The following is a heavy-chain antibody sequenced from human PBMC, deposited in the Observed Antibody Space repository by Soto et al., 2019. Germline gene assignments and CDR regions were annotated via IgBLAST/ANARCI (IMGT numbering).Heavy chain of an antibody. V-gene: IGHV4-59*01. CDR1: GGSISSYY. CDR2: IYYSGST. J-gene: IGHJ6*03. Sequence: SETLSLTCTVSGGSISSYYWSWIRQPPGKGLEWIGYIYYSGSTNYNPSLKSRVTISVDTSKNQFSLKLSSVTAADTAVYYCAREVFYYYYMDVWGKGTTVTVSS. CDR3: AREVFYYYYMDV. D-gene: IGHD3-3*01.